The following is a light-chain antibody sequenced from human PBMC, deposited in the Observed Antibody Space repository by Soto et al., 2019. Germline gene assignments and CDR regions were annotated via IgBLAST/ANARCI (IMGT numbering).Light chain of an antibody. J-gene: IGKJ4*01. CDR1: QGISMW. CDR2: ATS. CDR3: QQTSTFPLT. Sequence: DIQMTQSPSSVSASVGDRVTITCRASQGISMWLAWYQQKPGTAPNLLIYATSSLQNGVPSRFSGTGSGIEFTLSISNLQPEDSAIYFCQQTSTFPLTFGGGTKVEI. V-gene: IGKV1-12*01.